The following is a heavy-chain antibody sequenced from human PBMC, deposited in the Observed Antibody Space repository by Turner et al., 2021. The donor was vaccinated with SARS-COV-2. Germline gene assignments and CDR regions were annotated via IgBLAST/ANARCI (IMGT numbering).Heavy chain of an antibody. CDR1: GFTFNNFA. CDR3: AKCVTTCQTKGLDN. J-gene: IGHJ4*02. Sequence: EVQLLESGGGLVQPGGYLRLPCAASGFTFNNFAMRWVRQAPGKGLEWGSAINGTGHVTHYVDSVKGRFTISRDSSKNTLYLQMNSLRVEDTAIYYCAKCVTTCQTKGLDNWGQGTLVTVSS. CDR2: INGTGHVT. D-gene: IGHD1-26*01. V-gene: IGHV3-23*01.